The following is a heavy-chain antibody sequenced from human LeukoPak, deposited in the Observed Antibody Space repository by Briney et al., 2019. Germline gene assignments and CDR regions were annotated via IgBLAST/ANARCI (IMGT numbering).Heavy chain of an antibody. CDR2: SYWNTDK. D-gene: IGHD3-10*01. Sequence: SGPTLVNPTQTLTLTCTFSGFSLSTSGVGVAWIRQPPGKALEWLAVSYWNTDKSYSPSLKSRLTISKDTSKNQVVLIMTNMDPLDTATYYCAHKGRGSGSYTMWGQGTLVTVSS. V-gene: IGHV2-5*01. CDR3: AHKGRGSGSYTM. J-gene: IGHJ4*02. CDR1: GFSLSTSGVG.